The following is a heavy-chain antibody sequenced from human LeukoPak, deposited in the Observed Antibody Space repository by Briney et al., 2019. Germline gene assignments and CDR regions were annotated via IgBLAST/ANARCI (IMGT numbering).Heavy chain of an antibody. V-gene: IGHV3-21*01. CDR1: GFTFSSYS. Sequence: GGSLRLSCAASGFTFSSYSMNWVRQAPGKGLEWVSSISSSSSYIYYADSVKGRFTISRDNAKNSLYLQMNSLRAEDTAVYYCARDTSGYYGWFDPWGQGTLVTVSS. J-gene: IGHJ5*02. D-gene: IGHD3-3*01. CDR2: ISSSSSYI. CDR3: ARDTSGYYGWFDP.